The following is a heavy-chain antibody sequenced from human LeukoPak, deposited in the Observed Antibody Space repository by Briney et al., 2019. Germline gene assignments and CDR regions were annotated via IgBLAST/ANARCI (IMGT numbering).Heavy chain of an antibody. CDR2: ISGGGDST. D-gene: IGHD5-18*01. Sequence: GGSLRLSCAASGFTFSSYAMSWVRQAPGKGLEWVSSISGGGDSTYDADSVKGRFTISRDNSKNTLYLQMNSLRAEDTAVYYCASGGYSYGFDAFDIWGQGTMVTVSS. CDR3: ASGGYSYGFDAFDI. V-gene: IGHV3-23*01. CDR1: GFTFSSYA. J-gene: IGHJ3*02.